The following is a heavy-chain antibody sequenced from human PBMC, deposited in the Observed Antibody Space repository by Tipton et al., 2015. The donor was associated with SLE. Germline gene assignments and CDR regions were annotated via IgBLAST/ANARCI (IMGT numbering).Heavy chain of an antibody. CDR3: ARWGCSSTSCYTRGGYYYGMDV. D-gene: IGHD2-2*01. Sequence: TLSLTCTVSGGSISSGGYYWSWIRQHPGKGLEWIGYIYYSGSTYYNPSLKSRVTISVDTSKNQFSLKLSSVTAADTAVYYCARWGCSSTSCYTRGGYYYGMDVWGQGTTVTVSS. V-gene: IGHV4-31*03. J-gene: IGHJ6*02. CDR2: IYYSGST. CDR1: GGSISSGGYY.